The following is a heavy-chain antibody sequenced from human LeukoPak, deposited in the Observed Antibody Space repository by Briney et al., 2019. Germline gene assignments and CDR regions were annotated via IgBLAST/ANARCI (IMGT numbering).Heavy chain of an antibody. CDR2: IRSDGSDE. CDR3: AKDQCLEGVPRWGNDCQPSGLDH. CDR1: GFNCNNYG. Sequence: PGGSLSLSCLASGFNCNNYGSHWVRQAPGKGLEGVAFIRSDGSDEYYGDFVKGRFIISRDNSKSTLFLQMNSLRIEDTAVYYCAKDQCLEGVPRWGNDCQPSGLDHWGQGTRVTVST. D-gene: IGHD6-19*01. V-gene: IGHV3-30*02. J-gene: IGHJ4*02.